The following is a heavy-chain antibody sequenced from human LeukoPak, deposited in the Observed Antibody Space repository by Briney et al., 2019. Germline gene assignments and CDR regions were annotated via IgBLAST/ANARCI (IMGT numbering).Heavy chain of an antibody. V-gene: IGHV4-59*08. CDR3: ARHRVTTFFDY. D-gene: IGHD4-17*01. CDR1: GGSISSYF. Sequence: PSETLSLTCTVSGGSISSYFWSRFRQPPGKGLEWIGYISYSGSTNYNPSLKSRVTISLDTSKNQFSLKLSSVTAADTAVYYCARHRVTTFFDYWGQGTLVTVSS. J-gene: IGHJ4*02. CDR2: ISYSGST.